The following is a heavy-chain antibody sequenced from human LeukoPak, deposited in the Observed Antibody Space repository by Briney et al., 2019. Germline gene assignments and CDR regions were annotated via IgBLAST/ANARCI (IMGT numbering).Heavy chain of an antibody. CDR1: GYSFTSNW. CDR2: IDPSDSYI. V-gene: IGHV5-10-1*01. Sequence: GESLRISCKGSGYSFTSNWITWVRQMPGKGLEWMGRIDPSDSYINYSPSFQGHVTISADKSISTAYLQWSSLKVSDTAMYYCARGKDYGSGSQNWFDPWGQGTLVTVSS. J-gene: IGHJ5*02. D-gene: IGHD3-10*01. CDR3: ARGKDYGSGSQNWFDP.